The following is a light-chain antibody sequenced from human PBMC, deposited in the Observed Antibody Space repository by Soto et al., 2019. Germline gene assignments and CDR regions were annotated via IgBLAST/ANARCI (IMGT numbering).Light chain of an antibody. CDR2: DDN. CDR3: GSWDSSLSTYV. V-gene: IGLV1-51*01. J-gene: IGLJ1*01. Sequence: QSVLTQPPALSPAPGQKVTIACSASSSNIGGNSVAWYQQLPGADPKLLIYDDNKQPSGIPDRFSGGNSGTTAALVITGLQPGDEADYYCGSWDSSLSTYVFGTGTKVTVL. CDR1: SSNIGGNS.